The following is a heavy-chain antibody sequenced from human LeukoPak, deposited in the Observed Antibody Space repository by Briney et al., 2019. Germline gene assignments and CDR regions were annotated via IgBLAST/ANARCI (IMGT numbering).Heavy chain of an antibody. Sequence: SETLSLTCTVSGGSISSYYWSWIRQPPGKGLEWIGYIYYSGSTNYNPSLKSRVTISVDTSKNQFSLKLSSVTAADTAVYYCARFEYQPLYYFDYWGQGTLVTVSS. CDR1: GGSISSYY. V-gene: IGHV4-59*01. D-gene: IGHD2-2*01. J-gene: IGHJ4*02. CDR2: IYYSGST. CDR3: ARFEYQPLYYFDY.